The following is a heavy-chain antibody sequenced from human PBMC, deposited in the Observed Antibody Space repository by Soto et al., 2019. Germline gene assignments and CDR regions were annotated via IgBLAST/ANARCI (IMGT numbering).Heavy chain of an antibody. CDR2: SKNRGQGFTI. Sequence: HLVASGGGLVQPGGSLRLSCAASGFTFNDHYMDWVRQAPVKGLEWVARSKNRGQGFTIEYAASLKGRFTISRDDSANSLYLQSNSLGPDDTAVYYCTVWIEGACYWGRGILVTFSS. D-gene: IGHD3-16*01. V-gene: IGHV3-72*01. J-gene: IGHJ4*02. CDR3: TVWIEGACY. CDR1: GFTFNDHY.